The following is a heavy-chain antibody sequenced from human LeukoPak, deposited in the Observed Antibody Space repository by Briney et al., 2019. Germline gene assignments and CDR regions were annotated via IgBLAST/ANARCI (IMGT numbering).Heavy chain of an antibody. Sequence: PGGSLRLSCAASGFTFSSYWMSWVRQAPGKGLEWVANIKQDGSEKYYVDSVKGRFTISRDNAKNSLYLQMNSLRAEDTAVYYCAILRSYYDFWSGYGFDYWGQGTLVTVSS. V-gene: IGHV3-7*01. J-gene: IGHJ4*02. CDR1: GFTFSSYW. CDR3: AILRSYYDFWSGYGFDY. D-gene: IGHD3-3*01. CDR2: IKQDGSEK.